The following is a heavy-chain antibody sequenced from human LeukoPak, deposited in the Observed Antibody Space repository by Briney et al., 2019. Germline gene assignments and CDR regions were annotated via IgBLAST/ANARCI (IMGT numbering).Heavy chain of an antibody. V-gene: IGHV7-4-1*02. CDR1: GYTFTSYA. CDR3: ARYCSSTSCPINYFDY. CDR2: INTNTGNP. D-gene: IGHD2-2*01. Sequence: ASVKVSCKASGYTFTSYAMNWVRQAPGQGLEWMGWINTNTGNPTYAQGFTGRFVFSLDTSVSTAYLQISSLKAEDTAVHYRARYCSSTSCPINYFDYWGQGTLVTVSS. J-gene: IGHJ4*02.